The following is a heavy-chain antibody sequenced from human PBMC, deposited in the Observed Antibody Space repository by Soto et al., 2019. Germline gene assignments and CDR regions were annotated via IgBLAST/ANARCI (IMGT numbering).Heavy chain of an antibody. CDR3: ARSQGSSTSLEIYYYYYFGMDV. Sequence: QVQLVQSGAEVKKPGSSVKVSCKASGGTFGSYAISWVRQAPGQGLEWMGGIIPIPGTANYAQKFQGRVTMAADESTSTVYMELSSLRSEDTAVYYCARSQGSSTSLEIYYYYYFGMDVWGQGTTVTVSS. D-gene: IGHD2-2*01. CDR2: IIPIPGTA. J-gene: IGHJ6*02. V-gene: IGHV1-69*01. CDR1: GGTFGSYA.